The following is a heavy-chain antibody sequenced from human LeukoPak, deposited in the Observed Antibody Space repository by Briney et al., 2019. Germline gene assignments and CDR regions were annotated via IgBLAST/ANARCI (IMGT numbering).Heavy chain of an antibody. CDR2: IYYSGST. Sequence: PSETLSLTCTVSGGSISSSSYYWGWIRQPPGKGLEWIGSIYYSGSTYYNPSLKSRVTISVDTSKNQFSLKLSSVTAADTAVYYCARHNDIVVVVAASDDAFDIWGKGTMVTVSS. V-gene: IGHV4-39*01. CDR1: GGSISSSSYY. J-gene: IGHJ3*02. D-gene: IGHD2-15*01. CDR3: ARHNDIVVVVAASDDAFDI.